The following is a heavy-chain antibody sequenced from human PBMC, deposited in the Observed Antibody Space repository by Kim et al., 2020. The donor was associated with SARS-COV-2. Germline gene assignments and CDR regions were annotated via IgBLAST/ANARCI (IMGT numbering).Heavy chain of an antibody. CDR1: GFTVSSNY. J-gene: IGHJ6*02. Sequence: GGSLRLSCAASGFTVSSNYMSWVRQAPGKGLEWVSVIYSGGSTYYADSVKGRFTISRDNSKNTLYLQMNSLRAEDTAIYYCARDRRCSSTSDCPSAYYYGMDVWGQGTTVTVSS. D-gene: IGHD2-2*01. V-gene: IGHV3-53*01. CDR2: IYSGGST. CDR3: ARDRRCSSTSDCPSAYYYGMDV.